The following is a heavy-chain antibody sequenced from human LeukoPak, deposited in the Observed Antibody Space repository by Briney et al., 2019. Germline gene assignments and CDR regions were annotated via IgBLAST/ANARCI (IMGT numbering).Heavy chain of an antibody. CDR3: ARVQYYYGSGSDEAFDI. CDR1: GGTISSYY. J-gene: IGHJ3*02. V-gene: IGHV4-4*07. Sequence: SETLFLTCTVSGGTISSYYWSWIRQPAGKGLEWIGRIYTSGSTNYNPSLKSRVTMSVDTSKNQFSLKLSSVTAADTAVYYCARVQYYYGSGSDEAFDIWGQGTMVTVSS. D-gene: IGHD3-10*01. CDR2: IYTSGST.